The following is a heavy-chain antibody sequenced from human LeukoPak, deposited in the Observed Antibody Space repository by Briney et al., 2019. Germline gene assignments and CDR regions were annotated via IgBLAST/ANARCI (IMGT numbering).Heavy chain of an antibody. V-gene: IGHV4-59*01. CDR3: ARDLSLDY. J-gene: IGHJ4*02. CDR1: ARSISSYY. Sequence: SETLSLACTVSARSISSYYWSWIRQPPGKGLEWIGYIYYIGSTNYNPSLKSRVTISVDTSKNQFSLKLSSVTAADTAVYYCARDLSLDYWGQGTLVTVSS. CDR2: IYYIGST.